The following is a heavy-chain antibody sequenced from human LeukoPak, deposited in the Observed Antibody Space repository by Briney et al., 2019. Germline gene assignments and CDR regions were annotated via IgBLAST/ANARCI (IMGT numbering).Heavy chain of an antibody. CDR1: GGSISSYY. Sequence: SETLSLTCTVSGGSISSYYWSWIRQPPGKGLEWIGYNYYSGSTNYNPSLKSRVTISVDTSKNQFSLKLSSVTAADTAVYYCARDRLKGSRHYYYYGMDVWGKGTTVTVSS. CDR3: ARDRLKGSRHYYYYGMDV. D-gene: IGHD3-22*01. V-gene: IGHV4-59*01. CDR2: NYYSGST. J-gene: IGHJ6*04.